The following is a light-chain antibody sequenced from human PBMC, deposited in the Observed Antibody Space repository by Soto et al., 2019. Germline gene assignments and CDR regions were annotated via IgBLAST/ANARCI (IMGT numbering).Light chain of an antibody. V-gene: IGKV3-15*01. J-gene: IGKJ2*01. CDR2: GAS. CDR1: QSVSIN. CDR3: QEYNKWPPTFT. Sequence: EIVMTQYPATLSVSPGERATLSCRASQSVSINLAWYQLKPGQAPRLLIFGASTRATGIPARFSGNGSGTEFTLTISSLQSEDFAVYYCQEYNKWPPTFTFGQGTKLEIK.